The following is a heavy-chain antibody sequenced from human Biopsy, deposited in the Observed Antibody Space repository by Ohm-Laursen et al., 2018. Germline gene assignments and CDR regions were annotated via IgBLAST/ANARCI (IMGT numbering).Heavy chain of an antibody. Sequence: SGTLSLTYTVSRDSISNYYWAWIRQSPGKGLEWIGYIYYTGSTNYNPSVKSRVTISVDTSKNQFSLKLNSVTAADTAVYFCARDSRGGHLNTTLITGKNLDSWGQGILVTVSS. CDR3: ARDSRGGHLNTTLITGKNLDS. V-gene: IGHV4-59*01. J-gene: IGHJ4*02. CDR1: RDSISNYY. CDR2: IYYTGST. D-gene: IGHD3-16*01.